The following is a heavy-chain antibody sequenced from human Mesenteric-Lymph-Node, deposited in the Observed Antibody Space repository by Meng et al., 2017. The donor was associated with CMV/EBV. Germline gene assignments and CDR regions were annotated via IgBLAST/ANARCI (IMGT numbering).Heavy chain of an antibody. CDR1: GGSISSYY. J-gene: IGHJ4*02. CDR2: ISYIGST. V-gene: IGHV4-59*12. D-gene: IGHD5-18*01. CDR3: ATKATSVTRPLDY. Sequence: SETLSLTCTVSGGSISSYYWSWIRQPPGKGLEWIGYISYIGSTDYNPSLRSRVTMSVDTSKNQFSLKLTSVTAADTAVYYCATKATSVTRPLDYWGQGTLVTVSS.